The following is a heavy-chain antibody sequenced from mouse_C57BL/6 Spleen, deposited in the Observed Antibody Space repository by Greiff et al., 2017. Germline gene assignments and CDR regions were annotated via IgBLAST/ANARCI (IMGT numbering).Heavy chain of an antibody. CDR1: GYTFTSYW. CDR2: IDPSDSYT. D-gene: IGHD2-4*01. V-gene: IGHV1-50*01. J-gene: IGHJ2*01. Sequence: QVQLQQPGAELVKPGASVKLSCKASGYTFTSYWMQWVKQRPGQGLEWIGEIDPSDSYTNYNQKFKGKATLTVDTSSSTAYMQLSSLTSEDSAVYYCARDYDLDYWGQGTTRTVSS. CDR3: ARDYDLDY.